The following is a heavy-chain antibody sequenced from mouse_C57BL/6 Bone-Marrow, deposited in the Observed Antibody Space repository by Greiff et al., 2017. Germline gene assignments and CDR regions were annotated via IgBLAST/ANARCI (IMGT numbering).Heavy chain of an antibody. V-gene: IGHV1-74*01. D-gene: IGHD2-4*01. CDR2: IHPSDSDT. CDR1: GYTFTSYW. Sequence: VQLQQPGADLVKPGASVKVSCKASGYTFTSYWMPWVKQRPGQGLEWIGRIHPSDSDTNYNQKFKGKVTLTVDKSSSTAYLQLSSLTSEDSAVYYCAIQYDYDVLYAMDYWGQGTSVTVSS. J-gene: IGHJ4*01. CDR3: AIQYDYDVLYAMDY.